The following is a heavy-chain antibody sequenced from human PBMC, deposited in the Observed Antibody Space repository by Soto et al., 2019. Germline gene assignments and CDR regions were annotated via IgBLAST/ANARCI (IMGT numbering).Heavy chain of an antibody. CDR1: GFTFDDYA. Sequence: EVQLVESGGGLVQPGRSLRLSCAASGFTFDDYAMHWVRRVPGKGLEWVSSISWNSNIIGYADSVKGRFTIFRDNAKNSLYIQMNSLRPEDTALYYCAKGGPDGFCSGGRCYFAYWGQGTLVTVSS. J-gene: IGHJ4*02. CDR3: AKGGPDGFCSGGRCYFAY. V-gene: IGHV3-9*01. D-gene: IGHD2-15*01. CDR2: ISWNSNII.